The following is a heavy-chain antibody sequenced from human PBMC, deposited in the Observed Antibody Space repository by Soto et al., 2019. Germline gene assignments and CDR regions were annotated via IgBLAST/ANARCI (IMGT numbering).Heavy chain of an antibody. CDR3: AKDSYYSSSWCLDY. CDR1: GFTFDDYA. V-gene: IGHV3-9*01. Sequence: GGSLRLSCAASGFTFDDYAMHWVRQAPGKGLEWVSGISWNSGSIGYADSVKGRFTISRDNAKNSLYLQMNSLRAEDTALYYCAKDSYYSSSWCLDYWGQGTLVTVSS. CDR2: ISWNSGSI. D-gene: IGHD6-13*01. J-gene: IGHJ4*02.